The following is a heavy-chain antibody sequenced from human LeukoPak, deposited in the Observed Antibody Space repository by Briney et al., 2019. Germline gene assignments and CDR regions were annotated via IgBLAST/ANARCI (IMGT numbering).Heavy chain of an antibody. J-gene: IGHJ4*02. CDR3: ARDYYGSGSYY. Sequence: GGSLRLSCAASGFTVSSNYMSWVRQAPGKGLEWVSVSYSGGSTYYADSVKGRFTISRDNSKNTLYLQMNSLRAEDTAVYYCARDYYGSGSYYWGQGTLVTVSS. CDR2: SYSGGST. CDR1: GFTVSSNY. V-gene: IGHV3-66*01. D-gene: IGHD3-10*01.